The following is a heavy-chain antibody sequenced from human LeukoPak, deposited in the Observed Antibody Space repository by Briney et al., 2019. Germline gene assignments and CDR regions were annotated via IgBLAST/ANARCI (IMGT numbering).Heavy chain of an antibody. J-gene: IGHJ4*02. V-gene: IGHV4-61*01. D-gene: IGHD5-18*01. CDR1: GGSVSSGSYY. Sequence: SETLSLTCTVSGGSVSSGSYYWSWIRQPPGKGLEWIGYIYYSGSTNYNPSLRSRVTISVDTSKNQFSLKLSSVTAADTAVYYCARARYSYGPFDYWGQGTPVTVSS. CDR2: IYYSGST. CDR3: ARARYSYGPFDY.